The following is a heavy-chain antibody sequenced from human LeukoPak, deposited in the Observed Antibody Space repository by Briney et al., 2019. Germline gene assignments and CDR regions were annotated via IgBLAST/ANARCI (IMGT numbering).Heavy chain of an antibody. CDR2: INHSGST. D-gene: IGHD3-10*01. CDR3: ARMVRGVYFDY. V-gene: IGHV4-34*01. CDR1: GGSFSGYY. J-gene: IGHJ4*02. Sequence: SETLSLTCAVYGGSFSGYYWSWIRQPPGKGLEWIGEINHSGSTNYNPSLKSRVTISVDTSKNQFSLKLSSVTAADTAVYYCARMVRGVYFDYWGQGTLVTVSS.